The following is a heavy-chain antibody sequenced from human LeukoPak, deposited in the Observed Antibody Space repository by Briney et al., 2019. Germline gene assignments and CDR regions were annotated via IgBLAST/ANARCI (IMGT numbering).Heavy chain of an antibody. CDR2: IIPIFGTA. CDR1: GGTFSSYA. CDR3: ARLILGANWFDP. J-gene: IGHJ5*02. V-gene: IGHV1-69*13. Sequence: SVKVSCKASGGTFSSYAISWVRQAPGQGLEWMGGIIPIFGTANYAQKFQGRVTITADESTSTAYMELSSLRSEDTAVYYCARLILGANWFDPWGQGTLVTVSS. D-gene: IGHD3-22*01.